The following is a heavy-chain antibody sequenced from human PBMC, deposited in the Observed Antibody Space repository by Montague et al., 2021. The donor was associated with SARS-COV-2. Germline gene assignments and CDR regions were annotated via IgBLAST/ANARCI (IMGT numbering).Heavy chain of an antibody. V-gene: IGHV4-61*02. CDR1: GGSINSGSYY. CDR3: AREGPAAAWYFVL. D-gene: IGHD6-13*01. CDR2: IYIDGNS. J-gene: IGHJ1*01. Sequence: TLSLTCSVSGGSINSGSYYWTWIRQPAGRGLEWIGRIYIDGNSTSTPTHQGPVTISGDTSKNPFSLRLHSVTAADTAIYYCAREGPAAAWYFVLWGQGILVTVSS.